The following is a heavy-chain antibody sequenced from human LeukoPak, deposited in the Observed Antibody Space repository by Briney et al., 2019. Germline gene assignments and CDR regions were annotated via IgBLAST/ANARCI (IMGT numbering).Heavy chain of an antibody. D-gene: IGHD3-22*01. CDR3: ARGITMIVVIITGFDY. V-gene: IGHV1-2*02. CDR2: INPNSSET. Sequence: ASVKVSCKTSGYTFTAYYIHWVRQAPGQGLEWMGWINPNSSETTYAQKFQGRVTMTRDTSISTAYMELSRLTSDDTAIYYCARGITMIVVIITGFDYWGQGTLVTVSS. CDR1: GYTFTAYY. J-gene: IGHJ4*01.